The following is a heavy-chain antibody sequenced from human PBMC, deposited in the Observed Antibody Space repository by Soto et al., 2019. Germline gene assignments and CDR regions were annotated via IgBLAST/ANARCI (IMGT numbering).Heavy chain of an antibody. D-gene: IGHD1-20*01. CDR2: MNEDANTK. Sequence: AGGSLRLSGEVSGFSFKTYWISWVRQAPGKGLEWLANMNEDANTKYYVDSVKGRFTILGDSAGNSLFLKMASLRAEDTAVYFCAAYNTSRHAAFDIWGRGTLVTVSS. CDR1: GFSFKTYW. V-gene: IGHV3-7*01. J-gene: IGHJ3*02. CDR3: AAYNTSRHAAFDI.